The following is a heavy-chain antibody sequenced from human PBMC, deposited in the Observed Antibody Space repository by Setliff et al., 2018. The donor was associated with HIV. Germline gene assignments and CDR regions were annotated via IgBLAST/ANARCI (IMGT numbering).Heavy chain of an antibody. J-gene: IGHJ4*02. CDR1: DASISVGTYY. CDR2: IYYSGTT. V-gene: IGHV4-61*01. Sequence: NPSETLSLTCSVSDASISVGTYYWSWIRQPPGKGLEWIGYIYYSGTTNYNPSLKSRVTISVDTSKNQFSLKLSSVTAADTAVYYCARHMGYSSSSLDYWGQGTLVTVSS. D-gene: IGHD6-6*01. CDR3: ARHMGYSSSSLDY.